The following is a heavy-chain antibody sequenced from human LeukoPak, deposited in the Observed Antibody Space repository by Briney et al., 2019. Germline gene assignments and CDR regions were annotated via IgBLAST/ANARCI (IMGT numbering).Heavy chain of an antibody. V-gene: IGHV4-61*01. CDR3: ARGGYQLLWY. Sequence: SETLSLTCTVSGGSVSSGSYYWSWIRQPPGKGLEWIGYIYYSGSTNYNPSLKSRVTISVDTSKNQFSLKLSSVTAADTAVYYCARGGYQLLWYWGQGTLVTVSS. D-gene: IGHD2-2*01. J-gene: IGHJ4*02. CDR2: IYYSGST. CDR1: GGSVSSGSYY.